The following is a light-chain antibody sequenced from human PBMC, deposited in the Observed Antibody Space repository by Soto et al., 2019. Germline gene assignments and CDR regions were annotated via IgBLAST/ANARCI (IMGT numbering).Light chain of an antibody. J-gene: IGKJ4*01. CDR2: AAS. V-gene: IGKV1-39*01. CDR3: QQVNSYPLT. Sequence: DIQMTQSPSSLSASVGDRVTITCRASQSISSYLNWYQQKPGKAPKLLIYAASSLQSGVPSRFSGSGSGTDFTLTISSLQPEDSATYYCQQVNSYPLTFGGGTKVDIK. CDR1: QSISSY.